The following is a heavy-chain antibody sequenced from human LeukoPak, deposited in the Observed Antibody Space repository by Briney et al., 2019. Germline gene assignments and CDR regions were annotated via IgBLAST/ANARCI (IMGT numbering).Heavy chain of an antibody. V-gene: IGHV4-31*03. CDR3: AGIYDYVWGSYLRRLDDAFDI. CDR1: GGSISSGGYY. CDR2: IYYSGST. D-gene: IGHD3-16*02. J-gene: IGHJ3*02. Sequence: PSETLSLTCTVSGGSISSGGYYWSWIRQHPGKGLEWIGYIYYSGSTYYNPSLKSRVTIPVDTSKNQFSLKLSSVTAADTAVYYCAGIYDYVWGSYLRRLDDAFDIWGQGTMVTVSS.